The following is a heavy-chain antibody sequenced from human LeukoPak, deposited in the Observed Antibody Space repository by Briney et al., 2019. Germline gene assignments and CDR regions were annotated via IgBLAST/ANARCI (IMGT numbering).Heavy chain of an antibody. CDR2: IKSKTDGGTT. Sequence: PGGSLRLSCAASGFTFSNAWMSWVRQAPGKGLEWVGRIKSKTDGGTTDYAAPVKGRFTISRDDSKNTLYLQMNSLKTEDTAVYYCTTARYSGSHYWSGDAFDIWGQGTMVTVSS. J-gene: IGHJ3*02. CDR1: GFTFSNAW. CDR3: TTARYSGSHYWSGDAFDI. V-gene: IGHV3-15*01. D-gene: IGHD1-26*01.